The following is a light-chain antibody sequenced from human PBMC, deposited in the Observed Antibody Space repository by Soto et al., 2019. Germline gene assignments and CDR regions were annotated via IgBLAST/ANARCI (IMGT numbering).Light chain of an antibody. CDR1: QRISSN. J-gene: IGKJ2*01. CDR2: GAS. Sequence: EILMTQSQATLSFSPGERATLSCRASQRISSNVAWYQQKPGQAPRLLIYGASTRATGVPARFSGGGSGTEFALTIRSLQSEDFAVYFCQQYKDWPPYPFGQGTKLEIK. V-gene: IGKV3-15*01. CDR3: QQYKDWPPYP.